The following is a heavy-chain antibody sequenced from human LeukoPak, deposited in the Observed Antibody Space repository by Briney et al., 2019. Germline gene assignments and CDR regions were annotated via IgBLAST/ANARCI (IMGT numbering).Heavy chain of an antibody. CDR2: INPNSGGT. CDR3: ARAHLHQYSSGWPTRN. D-gene: IGHD6-19*01. V-gene: IGHV1-2*02. CDR1: GYTFTGYY. J-gene: IGHJ4*02. Sequence: GASVKVSCKASGYTFTGYYMHWVRQAPGQGLEWMGWINPNSGGTNYAQKFQGRVTMTRDTSISTAYMELSRLRSDGTAVYYCARAHLHQYSSGWPTRNWGQGTLVTVSS.